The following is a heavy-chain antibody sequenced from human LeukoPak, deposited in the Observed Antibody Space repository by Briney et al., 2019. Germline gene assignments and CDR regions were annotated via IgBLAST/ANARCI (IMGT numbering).Heavy chain of an antibody. V-gene: IGHV1-69*04. CDR1: GGTFSSYA. J-gene: IGHJ5*02. D-gene: IGHD3-10*01. CDR2: IIPILGIA. Sequence: SVKVSCKASGGTFSSYAISWVRQAPGQGLEWMGRIIPILGIANYAQKFQGRVTITADKSTSTAYMELSSLRSEDTAVYYCASPKESVWFGDGINWFDPWGQGTLVTVSS. CDR3: ASPKESVWFGDGINWFDP.